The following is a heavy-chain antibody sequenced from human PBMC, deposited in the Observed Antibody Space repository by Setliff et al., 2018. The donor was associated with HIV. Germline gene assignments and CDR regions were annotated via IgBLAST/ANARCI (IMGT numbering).Heavy chain of an antibody. CDR3: ARDGDSSGWYGYYYYMDV. Sequence: SVKVSCKASGGTFSTYAISWVRQAPGQGLEWMGRIIPIFGTANYAQKFQGRVTITADKSTSTAYMELSSLRSGDTAVYYCARDGDSSGWYGYYYYMDVWGKGTTVTVSS. V-gene: IGHV1-69*06. CDR2: IIPIFGTA. CDR1: GGTFSTYA. D-gene: IGHD6-19*01. J-gene: IGHJ6*03.